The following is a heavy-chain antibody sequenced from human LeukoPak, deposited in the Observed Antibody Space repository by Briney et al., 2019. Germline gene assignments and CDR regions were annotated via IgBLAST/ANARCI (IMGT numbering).Heavy chain of an antibody. D-gene: IGHD2-2*01. CDR2: ISDSGST. CDR1: GDSLSTYY. V-gene: IGHV4-59*01. Sequence: RSSETLSLTCTVSGDSLSTYYWSWNRQPPGKGLEWIGYISDSGSTDYNPSLKSRVTISVETSKNQFSLKLSSVTAADTAVYYCARGEGYCSSTSCPFDSWGQGTLVTVSS. J-gene: IGHJ4*02. CDR3: ARGEGYCSSTSCPFDS.